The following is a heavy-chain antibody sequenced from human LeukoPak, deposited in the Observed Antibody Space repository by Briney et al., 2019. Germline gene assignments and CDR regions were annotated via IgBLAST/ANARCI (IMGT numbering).Heavy chain of an antibody. D-gene: IGHD3-22*01. J-gene: IGHJ6*03. Sequence: PSETLSLTCTVSGGSISSGSYYWSWIRQPAGKGLEWIGRIYTSGSTNYNPSLKSRVTMSVDTSKNQFSLKLSSVTAADTAVYYCARGKNYYDSSGYYYHYYYYYMDVWGKGTTVTVSS. CDR1: GGSISSGSYY. CDR2: IYTSGST. CDR3: ARGKNYYDSSGYYYHYYYYYMDV. V-gene: IGHV4-61*02.